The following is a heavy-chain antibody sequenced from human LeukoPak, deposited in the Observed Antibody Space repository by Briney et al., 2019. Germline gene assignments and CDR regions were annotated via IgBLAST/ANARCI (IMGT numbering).Heavy chain of an antibody. CDR3: ARDRSMAAAGTGYYYYMDV. V-gene: IGHV4-34*01. J-gene: IGHJ6*03. CDR2: INHSGST. Sequence: SETLSLTCAVYGGSFSGYYWSWIRKPPGKGLEWIGEINHSGSTNYNPSLKSRVTVSVDTSKNQFSLKLSSVTAADTAVYYCARDRSMAAAGTGYYYYMDVWGKGTTVTVSS. CDR1: GGSFSGYY. D-gene: IGHD6-13*01.